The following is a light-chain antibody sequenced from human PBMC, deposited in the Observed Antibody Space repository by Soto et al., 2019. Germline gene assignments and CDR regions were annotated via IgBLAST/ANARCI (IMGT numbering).Light chain of an antibody. CDR1: NIRSKS. J-gene: IGLJ1*01. V-gene: IGLV3-21*02. Sequence: SYELTQPPSVSVAPGQVATITCGGNNIRSKSVHWYQQKPGKATILVVYDDTDRPSGIPERCSGSNSGNTATLTISRVEAGDEADYYCQVWDGDGDPRYVFGTGTKLTVL. CDR3: QVWDGDGDPRYV. CDR2: DDT.